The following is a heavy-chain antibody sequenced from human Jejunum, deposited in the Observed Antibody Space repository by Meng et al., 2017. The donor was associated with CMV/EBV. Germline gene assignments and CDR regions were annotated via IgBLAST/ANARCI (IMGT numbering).Heavy chain of an antibody. J-gene: IGHJ4*02. CDR2: IYSGGST. CDR3: ARRDEGYGPFDY. D-gene: IGHD3-10*01. V-gene: IGHV3-53*01. CDR1: WFTVSSNC. Sequence: EVQLVASGGGLLQLWGSLRLSCVVSWFTVSSNCMNWVRQAPGKGLEWVSVIYSGGSTYYADSVRGRFTISRDNSKNMLYLQMNSLRAEDTAVYYCARRDEGYGPFDYWGQGTLVTVSS.